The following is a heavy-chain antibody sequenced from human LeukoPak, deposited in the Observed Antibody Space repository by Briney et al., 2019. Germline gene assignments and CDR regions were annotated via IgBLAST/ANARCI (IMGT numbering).Heavy chain of an antibody. V-gene: IGHV3-21*01. CDR1: GYS. CDR2: ISSSSSYI. CDR3: ARNRYYYGSGNYGVPNWFDP. D-gene: IGHD3-10*01. Sequence: GGSLRLSCAASGYSMNWVRQAPGKGLEWVSSISSSSSYIYHADSVKGRLTISRDNAKNSLYLQMNSLRAEDTAVYYCARNRYYYGSGNYGVPNWFDPWGQGTLVTVSS. J-gene: IGHJ5*02.